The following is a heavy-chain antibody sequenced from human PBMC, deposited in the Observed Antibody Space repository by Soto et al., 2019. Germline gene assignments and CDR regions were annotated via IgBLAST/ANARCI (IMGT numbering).Heavy chain of an antibody. CDR1: GGTFSSYA. V-gene: IGHV1-69*13. D-gene: IGHD3-22*01. J-gene: IGHJ4*02. Sequence: SVKVSCKASGGTFSSYAISWVRQAPGQGLEWKGGIIPIFGTANYAQKIQGRVTITADESTSTAYMELSSLRSEDTAVYYCAIDRGYDSSGYYYTDPYFDYWGQGTLVTVSS. CDR3: AIDRGYDSSGYYYTDPYFDY. CDR2: IIPIFGTA.